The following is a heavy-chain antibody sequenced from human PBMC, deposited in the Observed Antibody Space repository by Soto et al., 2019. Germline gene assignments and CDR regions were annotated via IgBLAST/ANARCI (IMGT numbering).Heavy chain of an antibody. V-gene: IGHV3-73*01. CDR2: IRSKANSYAT. Sequence: GGSLRLSCAASGFTFSGSAMHWVRQASGKGLEWVGRIRSKANSYATAYAASVKGRFTISRDDSKNTAYLQMNSLKTEDTAVYYCTRGPLYGVDVWGQGTTVTVSS. CDR3: TRGPLYGVDV. CDR1: GFTFSGSA. J-gene: IGHJ6*02.